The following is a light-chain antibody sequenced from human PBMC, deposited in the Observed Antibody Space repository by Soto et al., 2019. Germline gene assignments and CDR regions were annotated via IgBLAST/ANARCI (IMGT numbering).Light chain of an antibody. CDR1: QSVSTY. CDR3: QQRSNWPQLT. Sequence: EIVLTQSPAILSLSPGERATLSCRASQSVSTYLAWYQQKPGQAPRLLIYDASNTSTGIPARFSGSGSGTDFTLTISSLEPEDVAVYYCQQRSNWPQLTFGGGTKVEIK. J-gene: IGKJ4*01. V-gene: IGKV3-11*01. CDR2: DAS.